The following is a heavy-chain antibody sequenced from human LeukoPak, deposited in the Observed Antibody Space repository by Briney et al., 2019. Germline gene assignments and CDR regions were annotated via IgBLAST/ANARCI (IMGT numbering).Heavy chain of an antibody. CDR1: GFTFDDYG. CDR3: ARSHYCSGGSCYATDY. V-gene: IGHV3-20*04. J-gene: IGHJ4*02. CDR2: INWNGGST. D-gene: IGHD2-15*01. Sequence: PGGSLRLSCAASGFTFDDYGMSWVRQAPGKGLEWVSGINWNGGSTGYADSVKGRFTISRDNAKNSLYLQMNSPRAEDTAVYYCARSHYCSGGSCYATDYWGQGTLVTVSS.